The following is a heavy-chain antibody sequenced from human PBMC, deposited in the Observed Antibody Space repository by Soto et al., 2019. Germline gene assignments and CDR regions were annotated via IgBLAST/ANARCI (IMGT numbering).Heavy chain of an antibody. J-gene: IGHJ4*02. CDR3: AIVRVADSPLDH. CDR2: MSYDGSAK. V-gene: IGHV3-30*02. D-gene: IGHD3-10*02. CDR1: GFIFSNNG. Sequence: PGGSLRLSCEGSGFIFSNNGMHWVRQAPGKGLEWVAFMSYDGSAKFLADSVKGRFTISRDNSKSTLFLHMSSLRAEDTAMYYCAIVRVADSPLDHWGQGTLVTAPQ.